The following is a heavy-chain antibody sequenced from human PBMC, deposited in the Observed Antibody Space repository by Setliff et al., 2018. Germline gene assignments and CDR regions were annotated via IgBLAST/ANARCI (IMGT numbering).Heavy chain of an antibody. J-gene: IGHJ5*02. V-gene: IGHV4-38-2*01. Sequence: TLSLTCAVSGYSISSPHYWGWIRQPPGKGLEWIVNIHHSGKAYYNPSLKSRVTMSVDTSKNHVSLKLSSVTAADTAVYYCARAHTWSLPNDNSGYPGWFDPWGQGTLVTVSS. CDR2: IHHSGKA. CDR3: ARAHTWSLPNDNSGYPGWFDP. CDR1: GYSISSPHY. D-gene: IGHD3-22*01.